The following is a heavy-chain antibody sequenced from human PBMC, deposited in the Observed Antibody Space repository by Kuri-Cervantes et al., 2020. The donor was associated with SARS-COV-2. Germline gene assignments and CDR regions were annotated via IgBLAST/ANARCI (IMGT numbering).Heavy chain of an antibody. D-gene: IGHD3-22*01. V-gene: IGHV1-46*01. CDR2: INPSGGST. CDR3: TGGYDSSGYYAY. J-gene: IGHJ4*02. Sequence: ASVKVSCKASGGTFSSYAISWVRQAPGQGLEWMGIINPSGGSTTYEQKFQGRVTMTRDTSTSTVYMDLSSLRSEDTAVYYCTGGYDSSGYYAYWGQGTLVTVSS. CDR1: GGTFSSYA.